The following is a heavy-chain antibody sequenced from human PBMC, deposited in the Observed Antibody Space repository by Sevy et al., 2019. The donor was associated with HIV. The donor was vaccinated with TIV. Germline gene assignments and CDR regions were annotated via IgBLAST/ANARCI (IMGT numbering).Heavy chain of an antibody. J-gene: IGHJ4*02. D-gene: IGHD2-8*01. Sequence: GGSLRLSCAASGFTFSKYSMSWVRQPPGKGLEWVSTLSFGCGEINYADSVKVRFTISRDNSKRSVFLQMNNLRPEDTAVYYCAREGCTKPHDYWGQGTLVTVSS. CDR2: LSFGCGEI. CDR1: GFTFSKYS. V-gene: IGHV3-23*01. CDR3: AREGCTKPHDY.